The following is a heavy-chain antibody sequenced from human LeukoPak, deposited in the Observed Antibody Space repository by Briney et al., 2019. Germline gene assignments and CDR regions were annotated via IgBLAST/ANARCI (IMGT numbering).Heavy chain of an antibody. V-gene: IGHV1-69*05. J-gene: IGHJ4*02. CDR3: TKDHEGYFDY. CDR2: IIPIFGTS. CDR1: GGTFSSYA. Sequence: ASVKVSCKASGGTFSSYAISWVRQAPGQGLEWMARIIPIFGTSDYAQKFQGRVTITTDESTSTAFMELSGLRSEVTAVYYCTKDHEGYFDYWGQGSLVTVSS.